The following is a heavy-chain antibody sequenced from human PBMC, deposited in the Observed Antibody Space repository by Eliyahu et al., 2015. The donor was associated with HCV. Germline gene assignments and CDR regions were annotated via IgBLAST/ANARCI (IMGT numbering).Heavy chain of an antibody. D-gene: IGHD3-16*01. V-gene: IGHV1-18*01. CDR1: GYTFTSYG. CDR2: ISAYNGNT. J-gene: IGHJ6*02. CDR3: ARDVGAIPSYYAMDV. Sequence: QIQLVQSGAEVKKPGASVKVSCKASGYTFTSYGISXVRXAPGQGLXWMGWISAYNGNTDYAQRLQGRVTMTTDTSTNTAYMELRSLTSDDTAVYYCARDVGAIPSYYAMDVWGQGTTVTVSS.